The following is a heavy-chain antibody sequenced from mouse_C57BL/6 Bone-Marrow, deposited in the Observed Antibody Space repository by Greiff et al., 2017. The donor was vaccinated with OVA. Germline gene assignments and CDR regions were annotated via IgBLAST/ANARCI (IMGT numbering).Heavy chain of an antibody. V-gene: IGHV1-81*01. D-gene: IGHD4-1*01. CDR3: ARTRTVTGFAY. CDR2: IYPRSGNT. Sequence: VKLMESGAELARPGASVKLSCKASGYTFTSYGISWVKQRTGQGLEWIGEIYPRSGNTYYNEKFKGKATRTADKSSRTSYMELRSLTSEDSAVYFCARTRTVTGFAYWGQGTLVTVSA. CDR1: GYTFTSYG. J-gene: IGHJ3*01.